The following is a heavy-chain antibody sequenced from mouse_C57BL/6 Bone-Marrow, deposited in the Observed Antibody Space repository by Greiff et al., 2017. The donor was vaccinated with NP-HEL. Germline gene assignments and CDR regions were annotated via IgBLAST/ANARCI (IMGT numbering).Heavy chain of an antibody. CDR2: INPGSGGT. CDR1: GYAFTNYL. Sequence: VQLKESGAELVRPGTSVKVSCKASGYAFTNYLIEWVKQRPGQGLEWIGVINPGSGGTNYNEKFKGKATLTADKSSSTAYMQLSSLTSEDSAVYFCARRWYPYYFDYWGQGTTLTVSS. CDR3: ARRWYPYYFDY. V-gene: IGHV1-54*01. J-gene: IGHJ2*01. D-gene: IGHD2-1*01.